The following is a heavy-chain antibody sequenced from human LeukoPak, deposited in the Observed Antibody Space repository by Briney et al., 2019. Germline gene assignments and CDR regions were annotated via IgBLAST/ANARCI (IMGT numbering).Heavy chain of an antibody. V-gene: IGHV4-59*01. Sequence: SETPSLTCTVSGGSISSYYWSWIRQPPGKGLEWIGYIYYSGSTNYNPSLKSRVTISVDTSKNQFSLKLSSVTAADTAVYYCARDAYNAGFDYWGQGTLVTVSS. CDR3: ARDAYNAGFDY. D-gene: IGHD1-14*01. CDR1: GGSISSYY. J-gene: IGHJ4*02. CDR2: IYYSGST.